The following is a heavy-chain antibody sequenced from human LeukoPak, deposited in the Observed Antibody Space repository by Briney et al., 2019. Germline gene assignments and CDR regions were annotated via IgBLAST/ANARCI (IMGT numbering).Heavy chain of an antibody. CDR2: IRYDGSNK. D-gene: IGHD3-10*01. Sequence: GGSLRLSCAASGFTFSSYGTHWVRQAPGKGLEWVAFIRYDGSNKYYADSVKGRFTISRDNSKNTLYLQMNSLRAEDTAVYYCAKDILWFGELLPTDYWGQGTLVTVSS. CDR1: GFTFSSYG. CDR3: AKDILWFGELLPTDY. V-gene: IGHV3-30*02. J-gene: IGHJ4*02.